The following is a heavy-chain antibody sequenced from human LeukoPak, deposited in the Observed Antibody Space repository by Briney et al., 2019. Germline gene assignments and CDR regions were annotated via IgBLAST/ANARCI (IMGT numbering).Heavy chain of an antibody. D-gene: IGHD3-22*01. Sequence: ASVKVSCKASGYTXTGYYMHWVRQAPGQGLEWMGCINPNSGGTNYAQKFQGRVTMARDTSISTAYMELSRLRSDDTAVYCCARDMYDYYDSSGPRIWFDPWGQGTLVTVSS. V-gene: IGHV1-2*02. J-gene: IGHJ5*02. CDR3: ARDMYDYYDSSGPRIWFDP. CDR1: GYTXTGYY. CDR2: INPNSGGT.